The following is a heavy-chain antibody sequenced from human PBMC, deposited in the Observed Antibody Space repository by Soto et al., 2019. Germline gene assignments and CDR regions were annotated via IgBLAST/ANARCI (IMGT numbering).Heavy chain of an antibody. J-gene: IGHJ4*02. Sequence: QVQLVQSGAEVKKPGASVKVSCKASGYTFTGYYMHWVRQAPGQGLEWMGWINPNSGGTNYAQKFQGRVTMTRDTSISTAYMELSRLRSDDTVVYYCAIGPPNSPYSSGWGEGYWGQGSLVTVSS. CDR1: GYTFTGYY. CDR2: INPNSGGT. V-gene: IGHV1-2*02. D-gene: IGHD6-19*01. CDR3: AIGPPNSPYSSGWGEGY.